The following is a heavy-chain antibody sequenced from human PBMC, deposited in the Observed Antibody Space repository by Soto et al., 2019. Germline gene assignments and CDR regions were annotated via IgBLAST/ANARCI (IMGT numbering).Heavy chain of an antibody. D-gene: IGHD3-10*01. CDR2: ISPHKDDT. CDR1: GYTFSSIG. Sequence: QVQLVQSGAEVKKPGASVTVSCKTSGYTFSSIGISWVRQAHGQGREWMGWISPHKDDTYYAQRLQGRVTMTTDTSTSTAYMELRSLRSDDTAVYFCARDLDGSGSYYTNYWGQGTLVTVSS. V-gene: IGHV1-18*01. J-gene: IGHJ4*02. CDR3: ARDLDGSGSYYTNY.